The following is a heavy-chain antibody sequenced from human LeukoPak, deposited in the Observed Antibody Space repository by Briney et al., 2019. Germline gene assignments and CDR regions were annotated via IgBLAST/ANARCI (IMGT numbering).Heavy chain of an antibody. V-gene: IGHV4-30-2*01. D-gene: IGHD3-16*02. CDR2: IYHSGST. CDR3: ARRYYDYVWGSYRFDY. J-gene: IGHJ4*02. Sequence: SETLSLTCDVSGGSISSGGYSWSWIRQPPGRGLEWIGYIYHSGSTNYNPSLKSRVTISVDTSKNQFSLKLSSVTAADTAVYYCARRYYDYVWGSYRFDYWGQGTLVTVSS. CDR1: GGSISSGGYS.